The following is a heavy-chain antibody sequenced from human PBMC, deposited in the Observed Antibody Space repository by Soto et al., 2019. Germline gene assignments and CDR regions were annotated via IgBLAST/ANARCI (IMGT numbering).Heavy chain of an antibody. CDR1: GDTFNSYA. CDR2: IIPIFGAA. V-gene: IGHV1-69*12. CDR3: ARELRITTAGPRPYDF. D-gene: IGHD6-13*01. J-gene: IGHJ4*02. Sequence: QVQLMQSGAEVKKPGSSVKVSCKASGDTFNSYAVNWVRQAPGQGLEWMGGIIPIFGAANYAQKFQGRVTITADGATSTVYMELRSLRSADTAVFYWARELRITTAGPRPYDFWGQGTLVTVSS.